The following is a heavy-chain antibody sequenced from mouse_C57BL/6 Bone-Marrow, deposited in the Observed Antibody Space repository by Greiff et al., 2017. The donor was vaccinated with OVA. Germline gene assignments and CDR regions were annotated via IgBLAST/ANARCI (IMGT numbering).Heavy chain of an antibody. Sequence: VQLQQSGAELARPGASVKLSCKASGYTFTSYGISWVKQRTGQGLEWIGEIYPRSGNTYYNEKFKGKATLTADKSSSTAYMELRSLTSEDSAVYFCARHSNYGGAFDYWGQGTTLTVSS. CDR1: GYTFTSYG. J-gene: IGHJ2*01. CDR2: IYPRSGNT. CDR3: ARHSNYGGAFDY. D-gene: IGHD2-5*01. V-gene: IGHV1-81*01.